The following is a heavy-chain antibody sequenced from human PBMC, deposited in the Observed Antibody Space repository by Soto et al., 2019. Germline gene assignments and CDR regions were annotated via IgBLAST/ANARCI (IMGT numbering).Heavy chain of an antibody. CDR1: GYTFTSYG. CDR3: ARDYCSSTSCRNNWFDP. J-gene: IGHJ5*02. CDR2: ISAYNGNT. D-gene: IGHD2-2*01. Sequence: ASVKVSCKASGYTFTSYGISWVRQAPGQGLEWMGWISAYNGNTNYAQKLQGRVTMTTDTSTSTAYMELRSLRSDDTAVYYCARDYCSSTSCRNNWFDPWGQGTLVTAPQ. V-gene: IGHV1-18*01.